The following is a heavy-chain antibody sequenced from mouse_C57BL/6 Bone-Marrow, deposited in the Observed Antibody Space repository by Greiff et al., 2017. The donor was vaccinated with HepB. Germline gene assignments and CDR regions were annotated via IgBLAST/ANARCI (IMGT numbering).Heavy chain of an antibody. V-gene: IGHV1-82*01. Sequence: VQLQESGPELVKPGASVKISCKASGYAFSSSWMNWVKQRPGKGPEWIGRIYPGDGDTNYNGKFKGKATLTADKSSSTAYMQLSSLTSEDSAVYFCARWYYGSSSWYFDVWGTGTTVTVSS. CDR1: GYAFSSSW. J-gene: IGHJ1*03. CDR2: IYPGDGDT. CDR3: ARWYYGSSSWYFDV. D-gene: IGHD1-1*01.